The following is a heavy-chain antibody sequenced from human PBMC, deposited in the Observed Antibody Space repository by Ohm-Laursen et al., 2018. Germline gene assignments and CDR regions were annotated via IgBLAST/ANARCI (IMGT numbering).Heavy chain of an antibody. V-gene: IGHV4-34*01. J-gene: IGHJ4*02. D-gene: IGHD6-19*01. CDR2: INHSGST. Sequence: SETLSLTCTVYGGSFSGYYWSWIRQPPGKGLEWIGEINHSGSTNYNPSLKSRVTISVDTSKNQFSLKLSSVTAADTVVYYCARGFSGWWGRIDYWGQGILVTVSS. CDR1: GGSFSGYY. CDR3: ARGFSGWWGRIDY.